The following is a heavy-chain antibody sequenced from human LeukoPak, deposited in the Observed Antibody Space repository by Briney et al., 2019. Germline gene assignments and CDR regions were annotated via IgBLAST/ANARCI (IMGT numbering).Heavy chain of an antibody. CDR2: IYHSGST. Sequence: SETLSLTCDVSGVSIDSTNWWNWVRQPPGKGLEWIGYIYHSGSTYYNPSLKSRVTISVDRSKNQFSLKLSSVTAADTAVYYCARGSLYGDYFDYWGQGTLVTVSS. J-gene: IGHJ4*02. CDR1: GVSIDSTNW. V-gene: IGHV4/OR15-8*01. D-gene: IGHD4-17*01. CDR3: ARGSLYGDYFDY.